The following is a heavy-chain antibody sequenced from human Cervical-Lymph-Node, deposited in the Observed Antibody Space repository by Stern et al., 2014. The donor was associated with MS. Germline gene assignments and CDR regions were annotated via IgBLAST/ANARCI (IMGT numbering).Heavy chain of an antibody. CDR2: MNPNSGNT. CDR3: ARGRRWTTVTRWGDY. V-gene: IGHV1-8*01. D-gene: IGHD4-17*01. J-gene: IGHJ4*02. CDR1: GYTFTSYD. Sequence: VQLVESGAEVKKPGASVKVSCKASGYTFTSYDINWVRQAPGQGLEWMGWMNPNSGNTGYAQKFQGRVTMTRNTSISTAYMELSSLRSEDTAVYYCARGRRWTTVTRWGDYWGQGTLVTVSS.